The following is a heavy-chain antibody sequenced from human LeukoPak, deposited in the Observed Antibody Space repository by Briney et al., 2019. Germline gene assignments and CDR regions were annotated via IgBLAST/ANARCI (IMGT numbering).Heavy chain of an antibody. J-gene: IGHJ4*02. CDR3: ARRDIVKGGFDY. D-gene: IGHD3-16*02. V-gene: IGHV4-39*01. CDR1: GDTVNTRRYY. Sequence: SETLSLTCPVSGDTVNTRRYYWGWIRQPPGKGLEWIGSIYHSGSNYYEPSLRSRVTISIDTSRNQFSLNLTSVTTADTALYFCARRDIVKGGFDYWGQGTLVTVSS. CDR2: IYHSGSN.